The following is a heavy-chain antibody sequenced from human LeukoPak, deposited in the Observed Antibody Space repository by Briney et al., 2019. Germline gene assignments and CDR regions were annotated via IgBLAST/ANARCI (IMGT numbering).Heavy chain of an antibody. CDR2: IYYSGST. CDR1: GGSISSYY. V-gene: IGHV4-59*01. CDR3: ARDPGDC. J-gene: IGHJ4*02. Sequence: SETLSLTCTVSGGSISSYYWSWIRQPPGKGLEWIGYIYYSGSTNYNPSLKSRVTISVDTSKNQFSLKLSSVTAADTAVYYCARDPGDCWGQGTLVTVSS.